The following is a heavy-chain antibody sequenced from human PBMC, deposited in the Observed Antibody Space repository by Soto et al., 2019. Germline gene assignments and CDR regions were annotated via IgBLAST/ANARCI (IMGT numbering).Heavy chain of an antibody. Sequence: KQSQTLSLPCTVSGGSISSYYWSWIRQPPGKGLEWIGYIYYSGSTNYNPSLKSRVTISVDTSKNQFSLKLSFVTAADTAVYYCARMGLREIDYGDYFILNHAFDIWGQGTMVTVSS. J-gene: IGHJ3*02. CDR1: GGSISSYY. V-gene: IGHV4-59*01. D-gene: IGHD4-17*01. CDR2: IYYSGST. CDR3: ARMGLREIDYGDYFILNHAFDI.